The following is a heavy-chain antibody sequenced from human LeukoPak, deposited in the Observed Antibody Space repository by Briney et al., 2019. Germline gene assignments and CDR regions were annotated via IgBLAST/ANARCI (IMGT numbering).Heavy chain of an antibody. CDR3: ARSPLLRWFDP. Sequence: TSETLSLTCTVSGDSISNYYWAWVRQPPGKGLDWIGHIYYSGSTNYNPSLKSRVTISVDTSKNQFSLKLSSVTAADTAVYYCARSPLLRWFDPWGQGTLVTVSS. CDR2: IYYSGST. J-gene: IGHJ5*02. V-gene: IGHV4-59*01. D-gene: IGHD3-3*01. CDR1: GDSISNYY.